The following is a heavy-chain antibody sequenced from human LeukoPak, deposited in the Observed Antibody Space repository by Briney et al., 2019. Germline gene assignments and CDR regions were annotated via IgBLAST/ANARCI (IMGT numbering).Heavy chain of an antibody. CDR3: ARDLGDILTGLNWFDP. D-gene: IGHD3-9*01. J-gene: IGHJ5*02. Sequence: SETLSLTWTVYCGSISSDYWSWIRQPPGKGLEWIGYIYYSGSTNYNPSLKSRATISVDTSKNQFPLKLSSVTAADTAVYYCARDLGDILTGLNWFDPWGQGTLVTVSS. CDR2: IYYSGST. CDR1: CGSISSDY. V-gene: IGHV4-59*01.